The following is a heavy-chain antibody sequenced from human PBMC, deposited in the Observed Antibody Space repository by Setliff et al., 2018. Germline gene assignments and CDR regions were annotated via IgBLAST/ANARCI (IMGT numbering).Heavy chain of an antibody. Sequence: SETLSLTCTVSGGSVSNSGFFWGWLRQAPGKGLEWIGNIYDSGSSNYNASLKSRLTITRDTSKNLISLKLTSVTAADTAVYYCGRGFSRIEGWGNWFDPWGQGILVSVSS. CDR2: IYDSGSS. D-gene: IGHD2-15*01. CDR1: GGSVSNSGFF. V-gene: IGHV4-39*01. J-gene: IGHJ5*02. CDR3: GRGFSRIEGWGNWFDP.